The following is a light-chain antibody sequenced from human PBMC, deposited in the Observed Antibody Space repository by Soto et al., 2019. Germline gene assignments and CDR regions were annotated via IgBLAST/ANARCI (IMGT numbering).Light chain of an antibody. J-gene: IGKJ1*01. V-gene: IGKV3-15*01. Sequence: EIVMTQSPATLSVSPREKATLSCRASQSVSSNLAWYQQKPGQAPRLLIYGASTRATGIPARFSGSGSGTEFTLTISSLQSEEFAVYYGQQYNNWPRTFGQGTKVDIK. CDR1: QSVSSN. CDR2: GAS. CDR3: QQYNNWPRT.